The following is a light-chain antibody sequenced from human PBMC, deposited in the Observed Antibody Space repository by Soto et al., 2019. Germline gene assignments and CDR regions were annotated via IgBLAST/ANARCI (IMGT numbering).Light chain of an antibody. CDR2: AAS. V-gene: IGKV1-39*01. CDR1: LPISNY. Sequence: DIPMTQSPSSLSASVGDRVKITSRASLPISNYLNWYQQKPGKDPKLLISAASILQSGVPSRFSGSGSGTDFNLTISNLQTEDFAGYYCQQTYSSPITFGQGTRLEIK. J-gene: IGKJ5*01. CDR3: QQTYSSPIT.